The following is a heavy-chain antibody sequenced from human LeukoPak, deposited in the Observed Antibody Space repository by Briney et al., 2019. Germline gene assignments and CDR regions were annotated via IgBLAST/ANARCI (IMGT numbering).Heavy chain of an antibody. CDR2: IKEDGSEK. Sequence: GGSLRLSCAASGFTFSTDWMRWVRQAPGEGLEWVANIKEDGSEKYYGDSVKGRFTISRDNAKNSLYLQMNSLRAEDTAVYYCARDSSGYQWGQGTLVTVSS. J-gene: IGHJ4*02. CDR1: GFTFSTDW. CDR3: ARDSSGYQ. V-gene: IGHV3-7*01. D-gene: IGHD3-22*01.